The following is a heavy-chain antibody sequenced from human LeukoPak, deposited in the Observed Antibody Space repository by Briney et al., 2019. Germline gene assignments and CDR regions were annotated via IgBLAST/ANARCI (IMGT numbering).Heavy chain of an antibody. J-gene: IGHJ6*02. CDR1: GFTFSSYA. V-gene: IGHV3-30-3*01. CDR3: ARDIVVAKYYYYGMDV. CDR2: ISYDGSNK. D-gene: IGHD2-2*01. Sequence: PGRSLRLSCAASGFTFSSYAMHWVRQAPGKGLEWVAAISYDGSNKYYAGSVKGRFTISRDNSKNTLYLQMNSLRAEDTAVYYCARDIVVAKYYYYGMDVWGQGTTVTVSS.